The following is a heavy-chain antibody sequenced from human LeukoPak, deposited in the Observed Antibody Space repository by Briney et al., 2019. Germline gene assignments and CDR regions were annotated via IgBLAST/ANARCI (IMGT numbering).Heavy chain of an antibody. Sequence: NPSETLSLTCTVSGVSISSYYWSWIRQPLGKGLEWIGYIYYSGSTNYNPSLKSRVTISVDTSKNQFSLKLSSVTAADTAVCYCASSITMVRGVMSQLDYWGQGTLVTVSS. CDR3: ASSITMVRGVMSQLDY. CDR1: GVSISSYY. V-gene: IGHV4-59*01. CDR2: IYYSGST. J-gene: IGHJ4*02. D-gene: IGHD3-10*01.